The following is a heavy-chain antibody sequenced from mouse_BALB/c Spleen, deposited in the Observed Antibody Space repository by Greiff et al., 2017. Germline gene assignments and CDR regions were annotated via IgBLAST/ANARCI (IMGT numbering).Heavy chain of an antibody. Sequence: EVKVVESGGGLVQPGGSLRLSCATSGFTFSDFYMEWVRQPPGKRLEWIAASRNKANDYTTEYSASVKGRFIVSRDTSQSILYLQMNALRAEDTAIYYCARDADYYDPYYYAMDYWGQGTSVTVSS. CDR2: SRNKANDYTT. CDR3: ARDADYYDPYYYAMDY. CDR1: GFTFSDFY. D-gene: IGHD2-4*01. V-gene: IGHV7-1*02. J-gene: IGHJ4*01.